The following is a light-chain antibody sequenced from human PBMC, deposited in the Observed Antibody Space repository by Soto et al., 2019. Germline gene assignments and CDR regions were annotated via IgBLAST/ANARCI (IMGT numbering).Light chain of an antibody. Sequence: QSALTQPASVSGSPGQSITISCTGTSSDVGGYNYVSWYQQHPGKAPKLMIYEVTTRPSGVSNRFSGSKSGNTASLSISGLQAEDEADYYCSSYTCTSTVVVFGGGTKLTVL. CDR3: SSYTCTSTVVV. CDR1: SSDVGGYNY. CDR2: EVT. J-gene: IGLJ2*01. V-gene: IGLV2-14*01.